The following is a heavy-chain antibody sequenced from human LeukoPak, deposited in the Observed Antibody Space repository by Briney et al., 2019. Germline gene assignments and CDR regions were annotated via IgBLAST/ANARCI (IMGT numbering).Heavy chain of an antibody. V-gene: IGHV1-46*01. CDR2: INPSGGST. CDR3: ARDSGGYSYGYTEFSYMDV. D-gene: IGHD5-18*01. Sequence: ASVKVSCKASGYTFTSYYMHWVRQAPGQGLEWMGIINPSGGSTSYAQKFQGRVTMTRDMSTSTVYMELSSLRSEDTAVYYCARDSGGYSYGYTEFSYMDVWGKGATVTISS. CDR1: GYTFTSYY. J-gene: IGHJ6*03.